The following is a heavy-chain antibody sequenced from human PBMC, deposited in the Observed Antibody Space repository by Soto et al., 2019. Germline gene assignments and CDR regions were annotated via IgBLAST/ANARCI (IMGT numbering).Heavy chain of an antibody. CDR2: ISYDGDNK. CDR1: GFTFSYHA. D-gene: IGHD1-1*01. V-gene: IGHV3-30-3*01. J-gene: IGHJ6*02. CDR3: ARGTTTSAFSAMDV. Sequence: QVQLVESGGGVVQPGRSLRLSCAASGFTFSYHALNWVRQAPGKGLEWVAVISYDGDNKYIAESVKGRFTISRDTSKNTVSLQMNSLRAEDTAMYSCARGTTTSAFSAMDVWGQGTRVTVSS.